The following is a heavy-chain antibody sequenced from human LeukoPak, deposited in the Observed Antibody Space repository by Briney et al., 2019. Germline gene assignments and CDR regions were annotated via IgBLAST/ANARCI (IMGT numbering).Heavy chain of an antibody. CDR3: AKDLSSSGYRFDY. Sequence: PGGSLRLSCAASGFTLSSYGMHWVRQAPGKGLEWVAFIRYDGSNKYYADSVKGRFTISRDNSKNTLYLQMNSLRAGDTAVYYCAKDLSSSGYRFDYWGQGTLVTVSS. V-gene: IGHV3-30*02. CDR1: GFTLSSYG. D-gene: IGHD3-22*01. J-gene: IGHJ4*02. CDR2: IRYDGSNK.